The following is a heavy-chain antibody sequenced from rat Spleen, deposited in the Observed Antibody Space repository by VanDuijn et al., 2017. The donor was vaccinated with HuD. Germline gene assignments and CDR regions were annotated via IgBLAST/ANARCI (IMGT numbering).Heavy chain of an antibody. CDR2: ISYDVIIT. J-gene: IGHJ3*01. CDR3: ATTPGRPFDY. V-gene: IGHV5-29*01. D-gene: IGHD5-1*01. CDR1: GFTFSNYG. Sequence: EVQLVESGGGLVQPGRSLKLSCAASGFTFSNYGLHWIRQAPTKVLEWVATISYDVIITYYRDSVKGRFTISRDNAKSTLHLQMDSLRSEDTATYFCATTPGRPFDYWGQGTLVTVSS.